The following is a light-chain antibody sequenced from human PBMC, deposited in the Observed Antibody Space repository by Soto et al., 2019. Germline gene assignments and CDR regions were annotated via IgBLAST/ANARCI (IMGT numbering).Light chain of an antibody. CDR3: CSYTSLSTVV. V-gene: IGLV2-14*01. J-gene: IGLJ2*01. CDR2: AVS. CDR1: SSDVGGYNH. Sequence: QSALTQPASVSGSPGQSITISCPGTSSDVGGYNHVSWYQHSPGKAPKLILFAVSDRPSGVSHRFSGSKSGNTASLTISGLQAEDEADYYCCSYTSLSTVVFGGETKLTVL.